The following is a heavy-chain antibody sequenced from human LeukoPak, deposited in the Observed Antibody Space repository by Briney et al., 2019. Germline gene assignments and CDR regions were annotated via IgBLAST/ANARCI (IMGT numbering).Heavy chain of an antibody. CDR1: GFTVSSNY. D-gene: IGHD6-19*01. CDR3: ATLAVAGAENAFDI. J-gene: IGHJ3*02. V-gene: IGHV3-66*01. Sequence: GGSLRLSCAASGFTVSSNYMSWVRQAPGKGLEWGSVIYSGGSTYYADSVKGRFTISRDNSKNTLHLQMNSLRAEDTAVYYCATLAVAGAENAFDIWGQGTMVTVSS. CDR2: IYSGGST.